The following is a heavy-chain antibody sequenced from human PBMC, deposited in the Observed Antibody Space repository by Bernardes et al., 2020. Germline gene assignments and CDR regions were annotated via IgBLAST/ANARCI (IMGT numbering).Heavy chain of an antibody. CDR3: ARDPYDRGGYGAFDL. D-gene: IGHD3-22*01. CDR2: IKRDGKDK. V-gene: IGHV3-7*03. Sequence: GGSLRLSCTASGFIFSDYCMTWVRQAPGKGLEWVANIKRDGKDKNYVESVKGRLTISRDNAKNSLYLQISSLRVEDTAMYYCARDPYDRGGYGAFDLWGRGTMVTVSS. J-gene: IGHJ3*01. CDR1: GFIFSDYC.